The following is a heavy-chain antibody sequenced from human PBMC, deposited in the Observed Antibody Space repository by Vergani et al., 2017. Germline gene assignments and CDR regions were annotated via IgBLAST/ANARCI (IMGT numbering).Heavy chain of an antibody. D-gene: IGHD6-13*01. V-gene: IGHV3-33*01. CDR3: AREGDRSWGYYYWDMDV. CDR2: IWFDGSQK. J-gene: IGHJ6*03. CDR1: HFSFSDYG. Sequence: QVELVESGGGVVQPGRSLRLSCEAPHFSFSDYGMHWVRQAPGKGLEWVAIIWFDGSQKYYADSVKGRFTISRDNSRNTLYLQMNSLRAEDTAVYYGAREGDRSWGYYYWDMDVWGKGTTVTVSS.